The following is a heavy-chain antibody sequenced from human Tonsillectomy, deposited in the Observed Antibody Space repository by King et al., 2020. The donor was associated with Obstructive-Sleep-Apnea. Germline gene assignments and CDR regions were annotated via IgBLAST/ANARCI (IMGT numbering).Heavy chain of an antibody. D-gene: IGHD1-1*01. V-gene: IGHV3-9*01. Sequence: VQLVESGGSLVQPGRSLRLSCATSGFTFDDYAMDWVRQVPGKGLEWVSSISWNSNSKNYADSVMGRFTISRDNAENSLYLQMNSLRPDDTAFYYCVKGIGRLEGISVFDSWGRGTLVTVSS. J-gene: IGHJ4*02. CDR2: ISWNSNSK. CDR3: VKGIGRLEGISVFDS. CDR1: GFTFDDYA.